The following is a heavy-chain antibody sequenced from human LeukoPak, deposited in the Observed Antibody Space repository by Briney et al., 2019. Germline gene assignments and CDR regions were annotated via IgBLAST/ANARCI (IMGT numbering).Heavy chain of an antibody. Sequence: SETLSLTCAVYGESFGGYYWTWIRQPPGKGLEWIGEINHSGSTNFNPSLKSRVTISVDTSKNQFSLKLSSVTAADTAVYYCARALYSSSWDNWGQGTLVTVSS. CDR2: INHSGST. CDR3: ARALYSSSWDN. J-gene: IGHJ4*02. D-gene: IGHD6-13*01. V-gene: IGHV4-34*01. CDR1: GESFGGYY.